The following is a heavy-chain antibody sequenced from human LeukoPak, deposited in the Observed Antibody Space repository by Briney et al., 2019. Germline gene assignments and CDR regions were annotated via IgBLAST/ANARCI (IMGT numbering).Heavy chain of an antibody. Sequence: GESLKISCKGSGYSFRNHWIGWVRQMPGEGLEWMGIIYSGDSNTIYSPSFQGQVTMSADKSISTAYLQWSSLKASDTAIYFCSRRAYCAGDCYSPPFSFDYWGQGTLVTVSS. J-gene: IGHJ4*02. CDR3: SRRAYCAGDCYSPPFSFDY. V-gene: IGHV5-51*01. CDR2: IYSGDSNT. CDR1: GYSFRNHW. D-gene: IGHD2-21*02.